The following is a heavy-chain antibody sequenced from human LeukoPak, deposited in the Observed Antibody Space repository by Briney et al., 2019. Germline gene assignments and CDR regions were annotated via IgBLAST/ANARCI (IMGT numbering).Heavy chain of an antibody. CDR3: ARDELRWLLWDAFDI. Sequence: SVKVSCKASGGTFSSYAISWVRQAPGQGLEWMGGIIPIFGTANYAQKFQGRVTITADKSTSTAYMELSSLRSEDTAVYYCARDELRWLLWDAFDIWGQGTMVTVSS. J-gene: IGHJ3*02. CDR2: IIPIFGTA. CDR1: GGTFSSYA. V-gene: IGHV1-69*06. D-gene: IGHD3-3*01.